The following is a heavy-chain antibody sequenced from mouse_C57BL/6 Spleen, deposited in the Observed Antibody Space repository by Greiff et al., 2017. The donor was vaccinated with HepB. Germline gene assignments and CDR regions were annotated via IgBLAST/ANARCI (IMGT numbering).Heavy chain of an antibody. D-gene: IGHD1-1*01. Sequence: QVQLQQSGPELVKPGASVKISCKASGYAFSSSWMNWVKQRPGKGLEWIGRIYPGDGDTNYNGKFKGKATLTADKSSSTAYMHLSSLTSEDSAVYFCVYYYGSSHYWGQGTTLTVSS. CDR3: VYYYGSSHY. CDR2: IYPGDGDT. V-gene: IGHV1-82*01. CDR1: GYAFSSSW. J-gene: IGHJ2*01.